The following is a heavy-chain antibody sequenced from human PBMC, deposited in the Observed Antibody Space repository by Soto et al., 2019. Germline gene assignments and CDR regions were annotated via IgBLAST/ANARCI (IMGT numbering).Heavy chain of an antibody. D-gene: IGHD2-2*01. CDR1: GFTFSSNW. J-gene: IGHJ4*02. CDR2: INNDGSST. CDR3: ARGGCTSASCLDY. V-gene: IGHV3-74*01. Sequence: EVQLVESGGGLVQPGGSLSLSCAASGFTFSSNWMHWVRQAPGKGLVWVSRINNDGSSTNYGDSVKGRFTISRDNAKNTLYLQMNSLRADDTAVYYCARGGCTSASCLDYWGQGSLVTVSS.